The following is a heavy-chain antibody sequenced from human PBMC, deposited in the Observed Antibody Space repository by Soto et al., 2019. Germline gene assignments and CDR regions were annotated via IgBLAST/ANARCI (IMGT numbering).Heavy chain of an antibody. Sequence: QVQLVESGGGVVQPGRSLRLSCAASGFTFSSYGMHWVRQAPGKGLEWVAVISYDGSNKYYADSVKGRFTISRDNSKNTLHLQMNSLRAEDTDVYYCAKDRSGRWIQLGYWGQGTLVTVSS. J-gene: IGHJ4*02. D-gene: IGHD5-18*01. CDR1: GFTFSSYG. V-gene: IGHV3-30*18. CDR2: ISYDGSNK. CDR3: AKDRSGRWIQLGY.